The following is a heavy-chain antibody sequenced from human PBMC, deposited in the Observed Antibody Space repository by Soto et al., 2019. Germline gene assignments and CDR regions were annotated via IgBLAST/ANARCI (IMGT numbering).Heavy chain of an antibody. D-gene: IGHD3-16*02. CDR3: EVKVRLGELSPIY. CDR2: IYYSGST. J-gene: IGHJ4*02. V-gene: IGHV4-39*01. Sequence: SETLSLTCTVSGGSISSSSYYWGWIRQPPGKGLEWIGSIYYSGSTYYNPSLKSRVTISVDTSKNQFSLKLSSVTAADTAVYYCEVKVRLGELSPIYWGQGTLVTVSS. CDR1: GGSISSSSYY.